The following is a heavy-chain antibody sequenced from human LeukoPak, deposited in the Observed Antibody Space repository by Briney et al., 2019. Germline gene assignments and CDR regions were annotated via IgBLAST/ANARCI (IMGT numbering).Heavy chain of an antibody. CDR2: MNPNSGNT. CDR3: AKVMNYYGSGPHFDY. Sequence: ASVKVSCKASGYTFTSYDINWVRQATGQGLEWMGWMNPNSGNTGYAQKFQGRVTMTRNTSISTAYMELNSLRAEDTAVYYCAKVMNYYGSGPHFDYWGQGTLVTVSS. J-gene: IGHJ4*02. CDR1: GYTFTSYD. V-gene: IGHV1-8*01. D-gene: IGHD3-10*01.